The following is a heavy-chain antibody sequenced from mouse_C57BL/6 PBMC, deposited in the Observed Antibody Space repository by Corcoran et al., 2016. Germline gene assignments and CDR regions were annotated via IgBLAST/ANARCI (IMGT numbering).Heavy chain of an antibody. CDR2: IFPGSGST. CDR1: GYTFTDYY. CDR3: ARTIGITTVVARGYFDV. D-gene: IGHD1-1*01. Sequence: QVQLQQSGPELVKPGASVKISCKASGYTFTDYYINWVKQRPGQGLEWIGWIFPGSGSTYYNEKFKGKATLTVDKSSSTAYMLLSSLTSEDSAVYFCARTIGITTVVARGYFDVWGTGTTVTVSS. J-gene: IGHJ1*03. V-gene: IGHV1-75*01.